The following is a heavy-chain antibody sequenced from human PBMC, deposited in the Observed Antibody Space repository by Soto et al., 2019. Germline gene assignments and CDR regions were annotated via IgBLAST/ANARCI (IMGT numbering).Heavy chain of an antibody. CDR2: INHSGST. V-gene: IGHV4-34*01. Sequence: QVQLQQWGAGLLKPSETLSLTCAVYGGSFSGYYWSWIRQPPGKGLEWIGEINHSGSTNYNPSLKSRVTISVAPSKNQFSLKLSSVTAADTAVYYCARGHPRYYGSGSYYRYWGQGTLVTVSS. D-gene: IGHD3-10*01. CDR1: GGSFSGYY. J-gene: IGHJ4*02. CDR3: ARGHPRYYGSGSYYRY.